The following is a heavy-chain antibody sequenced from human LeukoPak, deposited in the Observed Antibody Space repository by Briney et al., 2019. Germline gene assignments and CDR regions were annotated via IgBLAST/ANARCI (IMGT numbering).Heavy chain of an antibody. J-gene: IGHJ4*02. D-gene: IGHD2-21*02. CDR3: ARVRYCGGDCYSYYFDY. V-gene: IGHV3-30-3*01. CDR1: GFTFSSYA. CDR2: ISYDGSNK. Sequence: GGSLRLSCAASGFTFSSYAMHWVRQAPGKGLEWVAVISYDGSNKYYTDSVKGRFTISRDNSKNTLYLQMNSLRAEDTAVYYCARVRYCGGDCYSYYFDYWGQGTLVTVSS.